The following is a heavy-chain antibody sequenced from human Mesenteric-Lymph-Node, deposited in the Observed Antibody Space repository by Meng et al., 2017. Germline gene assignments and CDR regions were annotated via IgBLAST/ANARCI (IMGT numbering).Heavy chain of an antibody. CDR2: IYHSGST. D-gene: IGHD2-2*01. V-gene: IGHV4-4*02. CDR3: ASGRKYCSSTSCYGQFDY. CDR1: GDSITNHNW. Sequence: HVQLRESGPALVKPSETLSLTCAVSGDSITNHNWWAWVRQPPGKGLEWIGEIYHSGSTNYNPSLKSRVTISVDKSKNQFSLKLSSVTAADTAVYYCASGRKYCSSTSCYGQFDYWGQGTLVTVSS. J-gene: IGHJ4*02.